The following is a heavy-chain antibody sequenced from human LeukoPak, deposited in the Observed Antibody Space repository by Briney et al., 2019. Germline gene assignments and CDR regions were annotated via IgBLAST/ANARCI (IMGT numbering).Heavy chain of an antibody. CDR3: AIGGSGSYPLDY. V-gene: IGHV3-23*01. J-gene: IGHJ4*02. D-gene: IGHD3-10*01. Sequence: PGGSLRLSCAASGFTFSSYAMSLVRQGPGKGMERVSAISGSGGSTYYADSVKGRFTISRDNSKNTLHLQMNSLRAEDTAVYYCAIGGSGSYPLDYWGQGTLVTVSS. CDR2: ISGSGGST. CDR1: GFTFSSYA.